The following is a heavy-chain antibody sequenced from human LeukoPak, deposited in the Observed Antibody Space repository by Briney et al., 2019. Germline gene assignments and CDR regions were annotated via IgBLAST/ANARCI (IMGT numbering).Heavy chain of an antibody. CDR2: IIPIFGTA. V-gene: IGHV1-69*05. J-gene: IGHJ4*02. D-gene: IGHD3-10*01. CDR3: ARDALFYYGSGNYFDY. Sequence: ASVKVSCKASGGTFSSYAISWVRQAPGQGLEWMGRIIPIFGTANYAQKFQGRVTITTDESKSTAYMELSSLRSEDTAVYYCARDALFYYGSGNYFDYWGQGTLVTVSS. CDR1: GGTFSSYA.